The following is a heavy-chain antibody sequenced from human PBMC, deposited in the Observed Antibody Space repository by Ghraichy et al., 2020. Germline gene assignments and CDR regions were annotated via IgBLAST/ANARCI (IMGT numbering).Heavy chain of an antibody. CDR1: GFTLSGYV. D-gene: IGHD5-24*01. Sequence: GESLNISCAASGFTLSGYVMNWVRQSPGKGLEWLSGLSRSGEHTFYADSVKGRFTISRDNSRNTLYLQMNSLRAEDAAVYYCVKDRDGYGDYTLDSWGQGILVTVSS. CDR2: LSRSGEHT. V-gene: IGHV3-23*01. CDR3: VKDRDGYGDYTLDS. J-gene: IGHJ5*01.